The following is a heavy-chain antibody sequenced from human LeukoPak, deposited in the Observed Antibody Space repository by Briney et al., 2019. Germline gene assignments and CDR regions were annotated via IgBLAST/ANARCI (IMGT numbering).Heavy chain of an antibody. CDR1: GFTFSGYG. Sequence: GGSLRLSCAASGFTFSGYGMTWVRQAPGRGLEWVSYIRSSDDSTYYADSVKGRFTISRDNSKNTLYLQMSSLRAEDTAVYYCARGFCSGGSCYDFDYWGQGTLVTVSS. D-gene: IGHD2-15*01. CDR3: ARGFCSGGSCYDFDY. CDR2: IRSSDDST. J-gene: IGHJ4*02. V-gene: IGHV3-23*01.